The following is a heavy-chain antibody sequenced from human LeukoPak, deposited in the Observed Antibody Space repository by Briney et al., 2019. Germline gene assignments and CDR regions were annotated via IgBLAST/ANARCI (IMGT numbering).Heavy chain of an antibody. D-gene: IGHD3-22*01. Sequence: GGSLRLSCAASGFTVSSNYMSWVRQAPGKGLEWVSVIYSGGSTYYADSVKGRFTISRDNSKNTLYLQMNSLRAEDTAVYYCARSLSYDSSGYLAYWGQGTLVTVSS. V-gene: IGHV3-53*01. J-gene: IGHJ4*02. CDR2: IYSGGST. CDR3: ARSLSYDSSGYLAY. CDR1: GFTVSSNY.